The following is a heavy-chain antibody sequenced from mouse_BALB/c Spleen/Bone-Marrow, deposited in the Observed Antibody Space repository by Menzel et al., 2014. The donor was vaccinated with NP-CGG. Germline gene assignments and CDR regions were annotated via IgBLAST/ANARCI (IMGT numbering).Heavy chain of an antibody. CDR2: INPDSRTI. J-gene: IGHJ2*01. Sequence: DVMLVESGGGLVQPGGSLKLSCAASGFDFSRYWMSWVRQAPGKGLEWIGEINPDSRTINYSPSLKDKFIISRDNAKNTLCLRLNKVRSEDTALYYCARPDYYGYLNYWGQGTTLTGSS. CDR1: GFDFSRYW. CDR3: ARPDYYGYLNY. V-gene: IGHV4-1*02. D-gene: IGHD1-1*01.